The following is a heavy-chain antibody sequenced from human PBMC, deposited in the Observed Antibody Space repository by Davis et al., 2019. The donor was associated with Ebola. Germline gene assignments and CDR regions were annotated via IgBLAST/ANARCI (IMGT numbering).Heavy chain of an antibody. CDR2: IYYSGST. CDR3: ARGKAAAWAYYYGMDV. J-gene: IGHJ6*02. CDR1: GGSISSGGYY. D-gene: IGHD6-13*01. Sequence: MPSETLSLTCTVSGGSISSGGYYWSWIRQHPGKGLEWIGYIYYSGSTYYNPSLKSRVTISVDTSKNQFSLKLSSVTAADTAVYYCARGKAAAWAYYYGMDVWGQGTTVTVSS. V-gene: IGHV4-31*03.